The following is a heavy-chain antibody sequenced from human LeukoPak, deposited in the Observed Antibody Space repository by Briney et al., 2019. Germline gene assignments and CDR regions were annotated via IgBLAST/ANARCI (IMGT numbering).Heavy chain of an antibody. V-gene: IGHV3-9*01. CDR2: SSWNSGSI. CDR3: AREGGIAAAGTRRYNWFDP. Sequence: PGGSLRLSCAASGFTFDDYAMHWVRQAPGKGLEWVSGSSWNSGSIGYADSVKGRFTISRDNAKNSLYLQMNSLRAEDTAVYYCAREGGIAAAGTRRYNWFDPWGQGTLVTVSS. CDR1: GFTFDDYA. D-gene: IGHD6-13*01. J-gene: IGHJ5*02.